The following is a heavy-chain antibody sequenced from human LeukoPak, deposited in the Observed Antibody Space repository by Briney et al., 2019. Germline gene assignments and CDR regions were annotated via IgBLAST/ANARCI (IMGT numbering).Heavy chain of an antibody. D-gene: IGHD5-18*01. CDR3: TRRGYSYGRLFDY. Sequence: GGSLRLSCAASGFTFSNAWMNWVRQAPGKGLEWVSRIKSKTDGGTTDYAAPVKGRFTISRDDSKNTLYLQMNSLKTEDTAVYYCTRRGYSYGRLFDYWGQGTLVTVSS. CDR1: GFTFSNAW. V-gene: IGHV3-15*07. J-gene: IGHJ4*02. CDR2: IKSKTDGGTT.